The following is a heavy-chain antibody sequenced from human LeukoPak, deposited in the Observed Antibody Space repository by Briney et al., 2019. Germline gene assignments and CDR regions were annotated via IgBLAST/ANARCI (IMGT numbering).Heavy chain of an antibody. V-gene: IGHV3-30*02. CDR3: ANGGGPRQGFDY. D-gene: IGHD3-16*01. CDR1: GFTFSSYG. J-gene: IGHJ4*02. Sequence: PGGSLRLSCAASGFTFSSYGMHWVRQAPGKGLEWVAFIRYDGSNKYYADSVKGRFTISRDNSKNTLYLQMNSLRAEDTAVYYCANGGGPRQGFDYWGQGTLVTVSS. CDR2: IRYDGSNK.